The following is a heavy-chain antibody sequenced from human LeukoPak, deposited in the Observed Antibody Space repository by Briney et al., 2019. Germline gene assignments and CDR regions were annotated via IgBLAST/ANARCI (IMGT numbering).Heavy chain of an antibody. CDR1: GGSISSGGYY. CDR3: AREGPGRRDGYKYIDY. CDR2: IYYSGST. V-gene: IGHV4-31*03. J-gene: IGHJ4*02. Sequence: SETLSLTCTVSGGSISSGGYYWSWIRQHPGKGLEWIGYIYYSGSTYYNPSLKSRVTISVDTSKNQFSLKLSSVTAADTAVYYCAREGPGRRDGYKYIDYWGQGTLVTVSS. D-gene: IGHD5-24*01.